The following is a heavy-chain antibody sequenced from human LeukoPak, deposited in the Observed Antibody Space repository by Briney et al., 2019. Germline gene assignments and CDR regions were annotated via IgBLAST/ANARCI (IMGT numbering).Heavy chain of an antibody. Sequence: PGGSLRLSCAASGFTFSNSWMNWVRQAPGKGLEGVANINQDVSEKYYVDSVKGRFTISRDNTKNSLYLQMNSLRAEDTGVYYCATYSIWGLGTLVTISS. CDR2: INQDVSEK. V-gene: IGHV3-7*01. D-gene: IGHD1-26*01. CDR3: ATYSI. CDR1: GFTFSNSW. J-gene: IGHJ4*02.